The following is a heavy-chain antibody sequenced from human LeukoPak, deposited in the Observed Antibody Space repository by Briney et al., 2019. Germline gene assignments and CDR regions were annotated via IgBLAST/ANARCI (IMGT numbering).Heavy chain of an antibody. J-gene: IGHJ4*02. CDR3: AKGVGYCSGGSCQQFDY. Sequence: GGSLRLSCAASGFTFSSYSMNWVRQAPGKGLEWVSYISSSSSTIYYADPVKGRFTISRDNARNSLYLQMNSLRAEDTAVYYCAKGVGYCSGGSCQQFDYWGQGTLVTVSS. V-gene: IGHV3-48*01. CDR1: GFTFSSYS. CDR2: ISSSSSTI. D-gene: IGHD2-15*01.